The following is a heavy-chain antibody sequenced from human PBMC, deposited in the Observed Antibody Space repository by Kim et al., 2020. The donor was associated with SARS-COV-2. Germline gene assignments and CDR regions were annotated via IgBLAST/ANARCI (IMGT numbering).Heavy chain of an antibody. CDR2: IYYSGST. CDR1: GGSISSGGYY. CDR3: ARELAAAGNTPKKWFDP. V-gene: IGHV4-31*03. D-gene: IGHD6-13*01. J-gene: IGHJ5*02. Sequence: SETLSLTCTVSGGSISSGGYYWSWIRQHPGKGLEWIGYIYYSGSTYYNPSLKSRVTISVDTSKNQFSLKLSSVTAADTAVYYCARELAAAGNTPKKWFDPWGQGTLVTVSS.